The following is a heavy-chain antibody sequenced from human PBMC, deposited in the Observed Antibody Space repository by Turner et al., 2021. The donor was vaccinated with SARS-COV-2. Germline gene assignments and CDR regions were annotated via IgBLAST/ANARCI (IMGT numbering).Heavy chain of an antibody. CDR1: AFIFRSYD. J-gene: IGHJ4*02. Sequence: VQLVESGGGVVQPGRSLRLSCAASAFIFRSYDMHWVRQAPGKGLEWVSYISSSGSTIYYADSVKGRFTISRDNAKNSLYLQMNSLRAEDTAVYYCARDRSITVTTIGIDYWGQGTLVTVSS. CDR3: ARDRSITVTTIGIDY. D-gene: IGHD4-17*01. V-gene: IGHV3-48*03. CDR2: ISSSGSTI.